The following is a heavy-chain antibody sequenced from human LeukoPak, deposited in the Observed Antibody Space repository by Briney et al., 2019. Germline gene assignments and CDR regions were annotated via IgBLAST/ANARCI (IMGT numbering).Heavy chain of an antibody. V-gene: IGHV4-4*07. J-gene: IGHJ4*02. CDR3: ARDWSFGVTGSNPFDY. D-gene: IGHD3-3*01. CDR1: GGSISSYY. Sequence: SETLSLTCTVSGGSISSYYWSWIRQPAGKGLEWIGRIYTSGSTNYNPSLKSRVTMSVDTSKNQFSLKLSSVTAADTAVYYCARDWSFGVTGSNPFDYWGQGTLVTVSS. CDR2: IYTSGST.